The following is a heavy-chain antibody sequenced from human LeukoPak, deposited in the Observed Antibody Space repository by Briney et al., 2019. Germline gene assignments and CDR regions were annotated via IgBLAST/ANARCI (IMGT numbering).Heavy chain of an antibody. CDR3: ARQYYDILTGYYPPFFDH. CDR1: GGSISSSSYY. D-gene: IGHD3-9*01. J-gene: IGHJ4*02. CDR2: IYYSGST. Sequence: SETLSLTCTVSGGSISSSSYYWGWIRQPPGKGLEWIGSIYYSGSTYYNPSLKSRVTISVDTSNNQFSLKLSSVTAADTAVYYCARQYYDILTGYYPPFFDHSGRGTLVTVSS. V-gene: IGHV4-39*01.